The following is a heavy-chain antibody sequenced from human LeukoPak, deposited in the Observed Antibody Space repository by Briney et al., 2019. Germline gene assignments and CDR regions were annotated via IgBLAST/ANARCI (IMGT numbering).Heavy chain of an antibody. CDR1: GYTFTGYY. D-gene: IGHD6-13*01. CDR3: ARGYSRQNDAFDI. CDR2: INPNSGGT. Sequence: ASVKVSCKASGYTFTGYYMHWVRQAPGQGLEWMGWINPNSGGTNYAQKFQGRVTMTRETSISTAYMELSRLRSDDTAVYYCARGYSRQNDAFDIWGQGTMVTVSS. V-gene: IGHV1-2*02. J-gene: IGHJ3*02.